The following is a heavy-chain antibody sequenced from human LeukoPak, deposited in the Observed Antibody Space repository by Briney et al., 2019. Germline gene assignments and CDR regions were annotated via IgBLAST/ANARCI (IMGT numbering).Heavy chain of an antibody. Sequence: SVKVSCKASGFTFTSSAMQWVRQARGQRLEWIGWIVVGSGNTNYAQKFQERVTITRDMSTSTAYMELSSLRSEDTAVYYCAAVPSGDYEAYFDYWGQGTLVTVSS. D-gene: IGHD4-17*01. CDR2: IVVGSGNT. J-gene: IGHJ4*02. V-gene: IGHV1-58*02. CDR1: GFTFTSSA. CDR3: AAVPSGDYEAYFDY.